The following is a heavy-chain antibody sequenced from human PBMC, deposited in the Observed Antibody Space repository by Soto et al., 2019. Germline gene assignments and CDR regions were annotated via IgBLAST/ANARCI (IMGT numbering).Heavy chain of an antibody. V-gene: IGHV4-59*12. CDR2: IYHSGST. Sequence: SETLSLTCTVSGGSISSYYWSWIRQPPGKGLEWIGYIYHSGSTYYNPSLKSRVTISVDRSKNQFSLKLSSVTAEDTAVYYCAKSLLLYCTGRRCYDQYYYCYGLDVWGQGTTVTVSS. CDR3: AKSLLLYCTGRRCYDQYYYCYGLDV. J-gene: IGHJ6*02. CDR1: GGSISSYY. D-gene: IGHD2-15*01.